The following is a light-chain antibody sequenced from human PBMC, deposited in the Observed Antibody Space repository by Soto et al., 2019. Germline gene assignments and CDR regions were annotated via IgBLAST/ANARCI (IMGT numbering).Light chain of an antibody. CDR1: SSDVGDYNY. V-gene: IGLV2-14*01. J-gene: IGLJ2*01. Sequence: QSALTQPASVSGSPGQSITISCTGTSSDVGDYNYVSWYQQHPGKAPKLMIYEVNNRPSGVSNRFSGSKSGNTASLTISGLQAEDEADYYCSSYTSTSHVIFGGGTKVTVL. CDR3: SSYTSTSHVI. CDR2: EVN.